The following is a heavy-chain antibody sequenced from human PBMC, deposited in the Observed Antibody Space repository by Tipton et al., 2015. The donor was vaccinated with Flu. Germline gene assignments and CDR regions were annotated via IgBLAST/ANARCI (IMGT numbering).Heavy chain of an antibody. D-gene: IGHD6-19*01. CDR3: AREADSSGWYGEGLFDY. Sequence: SLRLSCAASGFTFSSYEMNWVRQAPGKGLEWVSYISSSGSTIYYADSVKGRFTISRDNAKNSLYLQMNSLRAEDTAVYYCAREADSSGWYGEGLFDYWGQGTLVTVSS. V-gene: IGHV3-48*03. J-gene: IGHJ4*02. CDR2: ISSSGSTI. CDR1: GFTFSSYE.